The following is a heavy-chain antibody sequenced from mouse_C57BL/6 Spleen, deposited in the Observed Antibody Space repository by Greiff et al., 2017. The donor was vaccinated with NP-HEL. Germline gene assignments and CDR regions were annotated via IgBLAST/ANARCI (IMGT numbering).Heavy chain of an antibody. CDR3: ARSGSNYLFAY. Sequence: QVQLQQPGAELVKPGASVKLSCKASGYTFTSYWMQWVKQRPGQGLEWIGEIDPSDSYTNYNQKFKGKATLTVDTSSSTAYMQLSSLTSEDSAVYYCARSGSNYLFAYWGQGTLVTVSA. CDR1: GYTFTSYW. J-gene: IGHJ3*01. CDR2: IDPSDSYT. V-gene: IGHV1-50*01. D-gene: IGHD2-5*01.